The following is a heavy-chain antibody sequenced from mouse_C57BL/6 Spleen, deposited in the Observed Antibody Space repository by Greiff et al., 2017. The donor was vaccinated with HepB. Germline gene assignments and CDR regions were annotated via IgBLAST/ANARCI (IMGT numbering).Heavy chain of an antibody. CDR1: GYAFSSSW. D-gene: IGHD1-1*01. J-gene: IGHJ4*01. CDR2: IYPGDGDT. V-gene: IGHV1-82*01. Sequence: QVTLKESGPELVKPGASVKISCKASGYAFSSSWMNWVKQRPGKGLEWIGRIYPGDGDTNYNGKFKGKATLTADKSSSTSYMKLSSRTSEDSAVYFCAGITTVGESYAMDYWGQGTSVTVSS. CDR3: AGITTVGESYAMDY.